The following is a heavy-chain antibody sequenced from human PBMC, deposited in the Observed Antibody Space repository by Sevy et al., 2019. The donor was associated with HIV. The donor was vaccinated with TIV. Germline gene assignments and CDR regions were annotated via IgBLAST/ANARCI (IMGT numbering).Heavy chain of an antibody. Sequence: SQSLSLTCAISGDSVSSNSAAGNWIRQSPSRGLEWLGRTYYRSKWYNDYAVSVKSRITINPDTSKNQFSLQLNSVTPEDTAVYYCARVKRYYGSGSNPYYFDYWGQGTLVTVSS. CDR3: ARVKRYYGSGSNPYYFDY. CDR1: GDSVSSNSAA. D-gene: IGHD3-10*01. J-gene: IGHJ4*02. V-gene: IGHV6-1*01. CDR2: TYYRSKWYN.